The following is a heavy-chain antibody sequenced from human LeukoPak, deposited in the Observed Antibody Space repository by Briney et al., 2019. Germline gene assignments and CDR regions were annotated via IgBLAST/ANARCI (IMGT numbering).Heavy chain of an antibody. CDR1: GFTFDNYR. CDR2: VNADGGNT. J-gene: IGHJ4*02. Sequence: PGGSLRLSCAASGFTFDNYRMSWVRQAPGKGLEWVSTVNADGGNTYYADSVKGRFTISRDNAKNSLYLQMNSLRAEDTAVYYCAKGAYSSSWYGPGYFDYWGQGTLVTVSS. D-gene: IGHD6-13*01. CDR3: AKGAYSSSWYGPGYFDY. V-gene: IGHV3-23*01.